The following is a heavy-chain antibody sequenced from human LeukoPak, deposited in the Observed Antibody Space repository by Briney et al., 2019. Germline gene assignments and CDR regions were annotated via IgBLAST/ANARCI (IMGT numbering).Heavy chain of an antibody. CDR2: ISASANTI. J-gene: IGHJ2*01. CDR3: ARNRWGPTKSFDL. Sequence: PGGSLRLSCVGSGFTFSDYVMGWIRQAPGKGLEWISYISASANTIYYADSVKGRFTISRDNAKNSLYVQLTSLSAEDTAVYFRARNRWGPTKSFDLWGRGTLVTVSS. CDR1: GFTFSDYV. V-gene: IGHV3-11*01. D-gene: IGHD3-16*01.